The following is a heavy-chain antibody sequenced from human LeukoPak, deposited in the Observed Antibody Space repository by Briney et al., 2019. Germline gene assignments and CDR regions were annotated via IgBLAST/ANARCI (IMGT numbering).Heavy chain of an antibody. D-gene: IGHD3-3*01. CDR1: GFTVSSNY. Sequence: GGSLRLSCAASGFTVSSNYMSWVRQAPGKGLEWVSVIYSGGSTYYADSVKGRFTISRDNSKNTLYLQMYSLRAEDTAVYYCARGEDDFWSGYYLNYWGQGTLVTVSS. CDR2: IYSGGST. J-gene: IGHJ4*02. CDR3: ARGEDDFWSGYYLNY. V-gene: IGHV3-66*02.